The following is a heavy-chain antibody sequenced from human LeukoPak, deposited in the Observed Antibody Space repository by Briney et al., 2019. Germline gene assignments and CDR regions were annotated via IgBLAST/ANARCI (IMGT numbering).Heavy chain of an antibody. V-gene: IGHV4-4*02. CDR2: MYHSGST. Sequence: SETLSLTCVVSGGSISSSNWWSWVRQPPGKGLEWIGEMYHSGSTNYNPSLKSRVTISVDKSNNQFSLKLSSVTAADTAVYYCARDRRTYYDFWSGPGGTFDIWGQGTMVTVSS. CDR1: GGSISSSNW. D-gene: IGHD3-3*01. CDR3: ARDRRTYYDFWSGPGGTFDI. J-gene: IGHJ3*02.